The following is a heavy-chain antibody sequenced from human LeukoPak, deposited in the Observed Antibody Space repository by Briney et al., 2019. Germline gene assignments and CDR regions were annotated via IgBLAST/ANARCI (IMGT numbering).Heavy chain of an antibody. D-gene: IGHD3-3*01. CDR2: INHSGSN. CDR3: WRAISWWFDP. V-gene: IGHV4-34*01. Sequence: SETLSLTCAVYGESFRGYYWSWIPQPPGKGLEWIVEINHSGSNNYNPSLKSRVTISVDTFKNHFSLKLSSVTAADTAGYYLWRAISWWFDPWGQGTLVTVSS. J-gene: IGHJ5*02. CDR1: GESFRGYY.